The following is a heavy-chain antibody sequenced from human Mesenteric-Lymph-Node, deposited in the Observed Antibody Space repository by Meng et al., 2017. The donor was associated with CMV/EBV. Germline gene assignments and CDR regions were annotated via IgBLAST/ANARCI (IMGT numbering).Heavy chain of an antibody. Sequence: GESLKISCAASGFSFSSYAMSWVRQAPGKGLEWVSVISGYGGSTYYADSVKGRFTISRDNSKNTLYLQMNSLRAEDTAVYYCAPQSTPYYYGMDVWGQGTTVTVSS. D-gene: IGHD5/OR15-5a*01. J-gene: IGHJ6*02. CDR1: GFSFSSYA. CDR3: APQSTPYYYGMDV. V-gene: IGHV3-23*01. CDR2: ISGYGGST.